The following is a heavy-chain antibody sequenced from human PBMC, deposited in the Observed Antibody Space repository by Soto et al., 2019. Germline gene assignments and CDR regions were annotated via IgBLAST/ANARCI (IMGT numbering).Heavy chain of an antibody. J-gene: IGHJ6*02. CDR1: GGTFSSYA. D-gene: IGHD3-3*02. V-gene: IGHV1-69*01. Sequence: GASVKVSCMASGGTFSSYAISWVRQAPGQGLEWMGGIIPIFGTANYAQKFQGRVTITADESTSTAYMELSSLRSEDTAVYYCARDHFWSGRSHYGMDVWGQGTTVTVSS. CDR3: ARDHFWSGRSHYGMDV. CDR2: IIPIFGTA.